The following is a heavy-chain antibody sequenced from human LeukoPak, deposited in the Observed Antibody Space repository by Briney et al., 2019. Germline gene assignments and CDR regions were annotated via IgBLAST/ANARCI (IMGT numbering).Heavy chain of an antibody. V-gene: IGHV1-2*02. CDR2: INPSNGGT. CDR1: GYTFTDYY. CDR3: ARVGYFGSGSYCPY. J-gene: IGHJ4*02. Sequence: GASVKVSCKASGYTFTDYYIHWVRQAPGQGLEWMGWINPSNGGTNFAQELQGRVTMTRDTSISTAYMELSRLTSDDTAVYYCARVGYFGSGSYCPYWGQGTLVTVSS. D-gene: IGHD3-10*01.